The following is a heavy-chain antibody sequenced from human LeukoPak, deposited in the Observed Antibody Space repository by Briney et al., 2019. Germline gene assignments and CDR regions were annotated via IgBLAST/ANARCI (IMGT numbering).Heavy chain of an antibody. Sequence: PSETLSLTCTVSGGSISSSTYYWGWIRQPPGTGLEWIGSIYYSGSTYYNPSLKSRVTISVDTSKNQFSLKLSSVTAADTAVYYCASEVGGWAARPQGSTPPDYWGQGTLVTVSS. CDR3: ASEVGGWAARPQGSTPPDY. D-gene: IGHD6-6*01. CDR2: IYYSGST. V-gene: IGHV4-39*01. CDR1: GGSISSSTYY. J-gene: IGHJ4*02.